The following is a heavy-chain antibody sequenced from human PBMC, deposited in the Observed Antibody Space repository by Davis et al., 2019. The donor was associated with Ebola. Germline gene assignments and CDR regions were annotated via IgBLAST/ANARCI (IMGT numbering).Heavy chain of an antibody. CDR2: INHSGNT. CDR3: ARVLQQVVRLDP. V-gene: IGHV4-34*01. Sequence: MPSETLSLTCAVYGGSFSGYYWSWIRQPPGKGLEWIGEINHSGNTNYDPSFKSRVPISVDTSKNQFSLKVSSVTAADTAVYYCARVLQQVVRLDPWGQGTLVIVSS. J-gene: IGHJ5*02. CDR1: GGSFSGYY. D-gene: IGHD6-6*01.